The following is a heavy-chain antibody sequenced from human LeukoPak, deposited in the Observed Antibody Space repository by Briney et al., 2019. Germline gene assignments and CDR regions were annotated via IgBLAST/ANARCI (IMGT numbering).Heavy chain of an antibody. CDR3: ARPAGIAAAGAFRYFDL. CDR2: IYPGDSDT. D-gene: IGHD6-13*01. Sequence: GESLKICCKASGYAFTSSWVGWVRQMPGKGLEWLGIIYPGDSDTRYSPSFVGHVTISADKSIITAYLQWSSLQASDSAMYYCARPAGIAAAGAFRYFDLWGRRTLVTVS. J-gene: IGHJ2*01. V-gene: IGHV5-51*01. CDR1: GYAFTSSW.